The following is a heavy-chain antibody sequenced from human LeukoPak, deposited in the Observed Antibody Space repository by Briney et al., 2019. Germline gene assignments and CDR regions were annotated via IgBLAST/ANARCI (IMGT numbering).Heavy chain of an antibody. D-gene: IGHD4-17*01. Sequence: GGSLRLSCAASGFTFTSYAITWVRQSPGKGLEWVSAIGGSGGTTYYADSVKGRFTISRDNSKNTLYLQMNSLRAEDTAVYYCSKDRGGTYGDYFDYWGQGTLVTVSS. CDR1: GFTFTSYA. V-gene: IGHV3-23*01. CDR2: IGGSGGTT. J-gene: IGHJ4*02. CDR3: SKDRGGTYGDYFDY.